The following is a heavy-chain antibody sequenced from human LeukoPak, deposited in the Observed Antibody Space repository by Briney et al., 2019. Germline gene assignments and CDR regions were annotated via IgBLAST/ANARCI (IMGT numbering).Heavy chain of an antibody. CDR2: INSDGRSK. CDR1: GFAFTNYG. J-gene: IGHJ4*02. V-gene: IGHV3-74*01. CDR3: ARNSNGMSN. Sequence: PGGSLRLSCVASGFAFTNYGMMWVRQAPGKGLVWVSYINSDGRSKTYADSVKGRFTIARDNAKNTFYLQMSSLRAADTAMYYCARNSNGMSNWGQGALVIVSS. D-gene: IGHD2-8*01.